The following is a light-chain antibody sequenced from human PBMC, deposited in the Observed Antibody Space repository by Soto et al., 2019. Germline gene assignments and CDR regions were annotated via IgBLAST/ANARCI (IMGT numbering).Light chain of an antibody. CDR1: SEDVGGYNY. Sequence: QSALTQPASVSGSPGQSITMSCSGTSEDVGGYNYVSWYQHHPGKAPKLLIYEVTSRPSGLSDRFSGSKSGNTASLTISGLQAEDEADYYCSSYTSSNTLVFGTGTKVTVL. CDR2: EVT. J-gene: IGLJ1*01. V-gene: IGLV2-14*01. CDR3: SSYTSSNTLV.